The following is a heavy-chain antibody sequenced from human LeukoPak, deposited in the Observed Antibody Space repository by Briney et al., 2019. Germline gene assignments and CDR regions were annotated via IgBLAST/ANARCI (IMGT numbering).Heavy chain of an antibody. Sequence: GESLKISCKGSGYSFTSYWIGWVRQMPGKGLEWMGIIYPGDSDTRYSPSFQGQVTISADKSIRTAYLQWSSLKASDTAMYYCARHRKNYGDYLDAFDIWGQGTMVTVSS. CDR2: IYPGDSDT. CDR1: GYSFTSYW. CDR3: ARHRKNYGDYLDAFDI. V-gene: IGHV5-51*01. D-gene: IGHD4-17*01. J-gene: IGHJ3*02.